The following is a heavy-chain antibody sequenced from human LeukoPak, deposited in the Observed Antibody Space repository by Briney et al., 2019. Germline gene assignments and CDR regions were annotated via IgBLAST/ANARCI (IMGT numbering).Heavy chain of an antibody. CDR1: GFTFDDYA. J-gene: IGHJ6*03. Sequence: GGSLRLTCVASGFTFDDYAMHWVRQAPGKGLEWVSLISWDGGSTYYADSVKGRFTISRDNSKNSLYLQMNSLRAEDTALYYCATAMPTYYYYMDVWGKGTSGTVSS. D-gene: IGHD5-24*01. CDR2: ISWDGGST. V-gene: IGHV3-43D*03. CDR3: ATAMPTYYYYMDV.